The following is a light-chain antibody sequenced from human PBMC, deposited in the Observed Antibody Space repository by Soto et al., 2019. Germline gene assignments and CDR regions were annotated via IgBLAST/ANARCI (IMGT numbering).Light chain of an antibody. J-gene: IGKJ1*01. CDR3: QQYNSYPWT. CDR2: KAS. CDR1: QSFSSW. Sequence: DIQMTQSPSTLSASVGDRVTLTCRASQSFSSWLAWHQQKPGKAPKLLIYKASSLETGVPSRFSGSGSGTEFTLTISSLQPDDLGTYYCQQYNSYPWTFGQGTKVEIK. V-gene: IGKV1-5*03.